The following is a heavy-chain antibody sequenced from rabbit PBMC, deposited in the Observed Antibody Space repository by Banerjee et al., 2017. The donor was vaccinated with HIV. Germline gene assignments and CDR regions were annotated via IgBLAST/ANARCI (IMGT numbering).Heavy chain of an antibody. CDR2: IYTGSGTT. CDR3: ARTTSTGYGFDL. Sequence: QSLVESGGGLVKPGASLTLTCKASGFDFSTYYYMCWVHQAPGKGLEWIGCIYTGSGTTYYASWAKGRFTISKASSTTVTLQMTSLTAADTATYFCARTTSTGYGFDLWGPGTLVTVS. V-gene: IGHV1S40*01. D-gene: IGHD6-1*01. J-gene: IGHJ6*01. CDR1: GFDFSTYYY.